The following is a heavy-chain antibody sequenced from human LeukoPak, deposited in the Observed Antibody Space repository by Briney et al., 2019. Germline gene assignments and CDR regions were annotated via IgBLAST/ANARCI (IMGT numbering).Heavy chain of an antibody. CDR1: GYTFTSYG. D-gene: IGHD6-13*01. Sequence: ASVKVSCKASGYTFTSYGISWVRQAPGQGLEWMGWISAYNGNTNYAQKLQGGVTMTTDTSTSTAYMELRSLRSDDTAVYYCAREDLSSWSYYYYYGMDVWGQGTTVTVSS. V-gene: IGHV1-18*01. CDR2: ISAYNGNT. CDR3: AREDLSSWSYYYYYGMDV. J-gene: IGHJ6*02.